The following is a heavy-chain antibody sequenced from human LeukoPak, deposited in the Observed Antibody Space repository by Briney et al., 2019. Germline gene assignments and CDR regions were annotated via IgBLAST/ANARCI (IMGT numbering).Heavy chain of an antibody. CDR1: GFTFDDYA. Sequence: SLRLSCAASGFTFDDYAMHWVRQAPGKGLEWVSGISWNSGSIGYADSVKGRFTISRDNAKNSLYLQMNSLRAEDTALYYCAKGLGDYWGQGTLVTVSS. J-gene: IGHJ4*02. V-gene: IGHV3-9*01. CDR2: ISWNSGSI. CDR3: AKGLGDY.